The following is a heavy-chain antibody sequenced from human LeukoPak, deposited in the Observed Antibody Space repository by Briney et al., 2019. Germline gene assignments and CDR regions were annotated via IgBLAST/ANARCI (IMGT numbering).Heavy chain of an antibody. Sequence: PGGSLRLSCAASGFTFSSYAMSWVRQAPGKGLEWVSAISGSGGSTYYADSVKGRFTISRDNSKNTLYLQMNSLRAEDTAVYYCAKDRAVYCSSTSCSMIPDMDVWGKGTTVTVSS. CDR2: ISGSGGST. V-gene: IGHV3-23*01. D-gene: IGHD2-2*01. CDR3: AKDRAVYCSSTSCSMIPDMDV. J-gene: IGHJ6*03. CDR1: GFTFSSYA.